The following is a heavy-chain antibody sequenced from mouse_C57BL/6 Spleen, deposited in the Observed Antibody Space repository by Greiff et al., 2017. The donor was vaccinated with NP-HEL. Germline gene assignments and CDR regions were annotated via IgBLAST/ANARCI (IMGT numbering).Heavy chain of an antibody. CDR1: GFTFSSYA. CDR3: VRGDGNYFDY. D-gene: IGHD2-1*01. V-gene: IGHV10-3*01. Sequence: EVKLVESGGGLVKPGGSLKLSCAASGFTFSSYAMSWVRQAPGKGLEWVARIRSKSSNYATYYADSVKDRFTISRDDSQSMLYLQMNNLKTEDTAMYYCVRGDGNYFDYWGQGTTLTVSS. CDR2: IRSKSSNYAT. J-gene: IGHJ2*01.